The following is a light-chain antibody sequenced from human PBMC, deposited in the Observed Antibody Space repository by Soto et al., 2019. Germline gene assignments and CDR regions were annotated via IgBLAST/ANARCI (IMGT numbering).Light chain of an antibody. Sequence: DIQMTQSPSAVSASVGDRVTITCRASQSISTWLAWYQQKPGKGPTLLIYKASRLESGVPSRFSGSGSGTEVALTISSLQPADFATYYCQQYNTYSWTFGQGTKVDI. V-gene: IGKV1-5*03. CDR3: QQYNTYSWT. CDR1: QSISTW. CDR2: KAS. J-gene: IGKJ1*01.